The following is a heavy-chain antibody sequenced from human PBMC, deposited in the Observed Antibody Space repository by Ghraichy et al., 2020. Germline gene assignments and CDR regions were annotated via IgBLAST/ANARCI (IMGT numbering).Heavy chain of an antibody. Sequence: SETLSLTCTVSGGSISSYYWSWIRQPAGKGLEWIGRIYTSGRTNYNPSLKRRVTMSVDTSKNQFSLKLSSVTAADTAVYYWSWGYCSSTSCYFDYWGHGTLVTISS. CDR1: GGSISSYY. V-gene: IGHV4-4*07. CDR2: IYTSGRT. D-gene: IGHD2-2*01. J-gene: IGHJ4*01. CDR3: SWGYCSSTSCYFDY.